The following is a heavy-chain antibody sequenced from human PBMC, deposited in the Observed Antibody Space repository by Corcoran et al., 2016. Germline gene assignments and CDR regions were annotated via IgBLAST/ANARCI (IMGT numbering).Heavy chain of an antibody. Sequence: EVQLAQSGAEVKKPGESLRISCRGYGYSFPNHWIAWVRQMPGKGLEWMGIIYPGDSDTRYSPSFQGRVTISADKSISTAYLQWTSLKASDTAMYSCATRSAGWETFDSWGQGTLVTVSS. J-gene: IGHJ4*02. CDR2: IYPGDSDT. CDR3: ATRSAGWETFDS. CDR1: GYSFPNHW. V-gene: IGHV5-51*01. D-gene: IGHD6-19*01.